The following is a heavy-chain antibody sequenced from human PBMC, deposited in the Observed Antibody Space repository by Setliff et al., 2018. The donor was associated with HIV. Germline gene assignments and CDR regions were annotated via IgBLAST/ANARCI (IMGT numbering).Heavy chain of an antibody. Sequence: SETLSLTCTVSGGTINSTSYYWGWIRQPPGNGLEWIGSIYHTGSTYYKPSLKSRVTISVDTSKNQFSLRLSSVAAGDTAVYYCARHRFAVEMATITVDYYYYYMDVWGKGTTVTVSS. D-gene: IGHD5-12*01. J-gene: IGHJ6*03. V-gene: IGHV4-39*01. CDR2: IYHTGST. CDR1: GGTINSTSYY. CDR3: ARHRFAVEMATITVDYYYYYMDV.